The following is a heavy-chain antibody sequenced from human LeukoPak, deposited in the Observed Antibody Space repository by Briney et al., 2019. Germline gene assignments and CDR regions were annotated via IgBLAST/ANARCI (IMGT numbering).Heavy chain of an antibody. Sequence: GGSLRLSCAASRFTFSSYGMSWVRQAPGKGLEWVSGISSSGGSTYYADSVKGRFTISRDNSKNTLYLQMNSLRAEDTAVYYCAKDRLPLSSAYYYLPFDYWGRGTLSPSPQ. CDR1: RFTFSSYG. V-gene: IGHV3-23*01. D-gene: IGHD3-22*01. CDR3: AKDRLPLSSAYYYLPFDY. J-gene: IGHJ4*02. CDR2: ISSSGGST.